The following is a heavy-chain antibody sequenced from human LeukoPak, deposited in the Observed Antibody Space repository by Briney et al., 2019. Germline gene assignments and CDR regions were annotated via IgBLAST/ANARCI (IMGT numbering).Heavy chain of an antibody. J-gene: IGHJ3*01. V-gene: IGHV3-23*01. Sequence: GGSLRLSCAASGFTFSSYAVSWVRQAPGKGLEWVAGISGSGGSTYYADSVKGRFTISRDNSKNTLYVQMNSLRAEDTAVYYCAKPQYTTDAFDVWGQGTMVAVSS. CDR1: GFTFSSYA. CDR2: ISGSGGST. CDR3: AKPQYTTDAFDV. D-gene: IGHD2-2*02.